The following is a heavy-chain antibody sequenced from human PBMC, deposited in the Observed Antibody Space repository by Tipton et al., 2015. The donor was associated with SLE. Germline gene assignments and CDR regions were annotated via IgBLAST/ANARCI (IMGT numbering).Heavy chain of an antibody. V-gene: IGHV4-59*01. Sequence: TLSLTCTVSGGSISNYYWSWNRQPTGKGLEWIGYIYHGGSTNYNPSLKSRVTISEDTSKNQFSLKLSSVTAADTAVYYCASLGYSYGLGFDYWGQGTLVTVSS. CDR3: ASLGYSYGLGFDY. CDR2: IYHGGST. D-gene: IGHD5-18*01. J-gene: IGHJ4*02. CDR1: GGSISNYY.